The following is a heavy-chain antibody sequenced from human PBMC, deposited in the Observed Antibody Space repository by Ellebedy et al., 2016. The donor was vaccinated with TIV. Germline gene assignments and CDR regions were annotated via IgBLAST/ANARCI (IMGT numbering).Heavy chain of an antibody. Sequence: SVKVSXKASGYTFTSYGISWVRQAPGQGLEWMGGIIPIFGTANYAQKFQGRVTITADESTSTAYMELNSLRSDDTAVYYCARDLSNYDFWSGNRGAPFDTWGQGTMVTVSS. CDR2: IIPIFGTA. V-gene: IGHV1-69*13. CDR3: ARDLSNYDFWSGNRGAPFDT. D-gene: IGHD3-3*01. J-gene: IGHJ3*02. CDR1: GYTFTSYG.